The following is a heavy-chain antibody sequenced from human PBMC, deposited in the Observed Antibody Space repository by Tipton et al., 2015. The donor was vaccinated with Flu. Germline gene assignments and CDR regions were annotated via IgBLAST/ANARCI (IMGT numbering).Heavy chain of an antibody. J-gene: IGHJ4*02. CDR3: ATTYYYGSGSYSLFDY. V-gene: IGHV4-39*07. CDR2: IYYSGST. D-gene: IGHD3-10*01. CDR1: GGSISSSSYY. Sequence: TLSLTCTVSGGSISSSSYYWGWIRQPPGKGLEWIGSIYYSGSTYYNPSLKSRVTISVDTSKNQFSLKLSSVTAADTAVYYCATTYYYGSGSYSLFDYWGQGTLVTVSS.